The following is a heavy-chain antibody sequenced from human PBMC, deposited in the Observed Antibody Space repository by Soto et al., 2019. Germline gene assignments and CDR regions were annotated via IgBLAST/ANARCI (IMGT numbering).Heavy chain of an antibody. CDR2: IYYSGST. CDR1: GGSISSYY. Sequence: QVHLQESGPGLVKPSEPLSLTCTVSGGSISSYYWNWIRQPPGKGLEWIGYIYYSGSTNYNPSLKSRVTISVDTSKNQFALKLSSVTAADTAVYYCARDRQPVQHWGQGTLVTVSS. CDR3: ARDRQPVQH. D-gene: IGHD5-18*01. J-gene: IGHJ1*01. V-gene: IGHV4-59*01.